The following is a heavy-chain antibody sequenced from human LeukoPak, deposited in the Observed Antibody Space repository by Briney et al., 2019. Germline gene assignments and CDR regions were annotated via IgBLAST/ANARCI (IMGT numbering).Heavy chain of an antibody. V-gene: IGHV1-69*13. J-gene: IGHJ6*03. Sequence: GASVKVSCKASGGTFSSYAISWVRQAPGQGLEWMGGIIPIFGTANYAQKFQGRVTITADESTSTAYMELSSLRSEDTAVYYCARPQNYYYYVDVWGKGTTVTVSS. CDR3: ARPQNYYYYVDV. CDR2: IIPIFGTA. CDR1: GGTFSSYA.